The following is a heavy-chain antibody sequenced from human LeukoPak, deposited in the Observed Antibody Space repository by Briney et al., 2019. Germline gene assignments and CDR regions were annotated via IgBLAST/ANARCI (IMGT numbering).Heavy chain of an antibody. CDR3: ARAGVPAAYLGWYFDL. J-gene: IGHJ2*01. CDR1: TDSMYGYY. Sequence: SETLSLTCSVSTDSMYGYYWSWIRQPAGKGLEWIGRIHTKGTTNYNPSLKSRVTISVDTSKNQFSLKLSSVTAADTAVYYCARAGVPAAYLGWYFDLWGRGTLVTVSS. V-gene: IGHV4-4*07. D-gene: IGHD2-2*01. CDR2: IHTKGTT.